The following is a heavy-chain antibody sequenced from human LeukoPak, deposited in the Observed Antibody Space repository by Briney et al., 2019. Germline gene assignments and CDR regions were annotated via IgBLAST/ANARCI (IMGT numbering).Heavy chain of an antibody. Sequence: PGGSLRLSCAASGFTFSSYWMNWARQAPGKGLEWVASINHNGNVNYYVDSVKGRFTISRVNAKNSLYLQMSNLRAEDTAVYYCARGSSQVTSFDYWGQGTLVTVSS. V-gene: IGHV3-7*03. D-gene: IGHD2-21*02. CDR2: INHNGNVN. CDR3: ARGSSQVTSFDY. CDR1: GFTFSSYW. J-gene: IGHJ4*02.